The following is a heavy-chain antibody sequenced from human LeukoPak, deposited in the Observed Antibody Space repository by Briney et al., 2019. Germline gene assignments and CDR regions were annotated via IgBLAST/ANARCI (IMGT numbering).Heavy chain of an antibody. CDR1: GFTFSSYS. J-gene: IGHJ4*02. Sequence: GGSLRLSCAASGFTFSSYSMNWVRQAPGKGLEWVSYISSSGSTIYYADSVKGRFTISRDNAKNSLYLQMNSLRAEDTAVYYCARFFIAAAEDYWGQGTLVTVSS. CDR2: ISSSGSTI. D-gene: IGHD6-13*01. V-gene: IGHV3-48*04. CDR3: ARFFIAAAEDY.